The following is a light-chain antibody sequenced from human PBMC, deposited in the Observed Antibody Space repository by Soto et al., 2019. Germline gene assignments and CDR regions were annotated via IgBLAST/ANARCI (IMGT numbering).Light chain of an antibody. CDR1: QSISSY. Sequence: EIQITHAPAYLSASVGDRVTLTCRASQSISSYLNWYQQKPGTAPKVLIYAASRLQSGVPSRFSGSGSGTDFTLTISSLQPEDFATYYCQKSYSTPWTCGQGHKGAIK. CDR2: AAS. J-gene: IGKJ1*01. CDR3: QKSYSTPWT. V-gene: IGKV1-39*01.